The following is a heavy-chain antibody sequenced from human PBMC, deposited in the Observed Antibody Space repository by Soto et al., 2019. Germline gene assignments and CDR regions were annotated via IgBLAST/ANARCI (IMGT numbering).Heavy chain of an antibody. Sequence: ASVKVSCKASGYTFSSYDIHWVRQATGQGLEWMGWMNPNSGNTGYAQNFQGRVTMTRNTSIRKGYMELSSLRSEDTAGYYCARVRIVILPPGMSGESQGTDYYYHMDVWGKGTTVTVSS. CDR2: MNPNSGNT. D-gene: IGHD2-2*01. V-gene: IGHV1-8*01. CDR1: GYTFSSYD. J-gene: IGHJ6*03. CDR3: ARVRIVILPPGMSGESQGTDYYYHMDV.